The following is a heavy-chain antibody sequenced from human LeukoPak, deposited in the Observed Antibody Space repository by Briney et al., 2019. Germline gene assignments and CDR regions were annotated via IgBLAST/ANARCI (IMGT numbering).Heavy chain of an antibody. Sequence: GGSLRLSCAASGFTFSSYAVTWVRQAPGKGLEWVSGITGSGDTTFYADSVKGRFTFSRDNSKNTLYLQMHSLRAEDTAVYYCVKDYSTIAAAANPLFDYWGQGALVTVSS. CDR1: GFTFSSYA. V-gene: IGHV3-23*01. D-gene: IGHD6-13*01. CDR2: ITGSGDTT. J-gene: IGHJ4*02. CDR3: VKDYSTIAAAANPLFDY.